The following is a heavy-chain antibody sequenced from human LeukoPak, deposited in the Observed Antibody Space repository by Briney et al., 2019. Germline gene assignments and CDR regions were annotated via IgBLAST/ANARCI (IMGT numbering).Heavy chain of an antibody. CDR3: ARSVQRFDILTGYYTRYGMDV. V-gene: IGHV3-11*01. Sequence: PGGSLRLSCAASGFTFSDYYMSWIRQAPGKGLEWVSYISSSGSTIYYADSVKGRFTNSRDNAKNSLYLQMNSLRAEDTAVYYCARSVQRFDILTGYYTRYGMDVWGQGTTVTVSS. CDR1: GFTFSDYY. D-gene: IGHD3-9*01. J-gene: IGHJ6*02. CDR2: ISSSGSTI.